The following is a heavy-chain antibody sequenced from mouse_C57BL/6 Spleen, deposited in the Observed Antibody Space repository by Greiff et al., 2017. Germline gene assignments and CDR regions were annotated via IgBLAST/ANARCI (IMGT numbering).Heavy chain of an antibody. CDR2: IDPSDSYT. V-gene: IGHV1-50*01. CDR1: GYTFTSYW. J-gene: IGHJ1*03. Sequence: QVQLQQPGAELVKPGASVKLSCKASGYTFTSYWMQWVKQRPGQGLEWIGEIDPSDSYTNYNQKFKGKATLTVDTSSSTAYMQLSSLTSEDSAVYYCARDGGNYGYFDVWGTGTTVTVSS. D-gene: IGHD2-1*01. CDR3: ARDGGNYGYFDV.